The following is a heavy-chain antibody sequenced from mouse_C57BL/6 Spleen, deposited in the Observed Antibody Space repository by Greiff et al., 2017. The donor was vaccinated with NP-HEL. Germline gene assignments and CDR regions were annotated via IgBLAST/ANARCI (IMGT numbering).Heavy chain of an antibody. D-gene: IGHD3-2*02. CDR3: ASGESSGYDDY. CDR2: IDPSDSYT. J-gene: IGHJ2*01. V-gene: IGHV1-59*01. Sequence: VQLQQPGAELVRPGTSVKLSCKASGYTFTSYWMHWVKQRPGQGLEWIGVIDPSDSYTNYNQKFKGKATLTVDTSSSTAYMQLSSLTSEDSAVYYCASGESSGYDDYWGQGTTLTVSS. CDR1: GYTFTSYW.